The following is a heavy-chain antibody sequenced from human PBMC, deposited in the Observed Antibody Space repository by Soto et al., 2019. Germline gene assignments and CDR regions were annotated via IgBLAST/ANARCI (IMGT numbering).Heavy chain of an antibody. CDR1: GGSVSSDIYY. J-gene: IGHJ5*02. V-gene: IGHV4-39*01. D-gene: IGHD6-6*01. CDR2: MYYTGNK. Sequence: PSETLSLTCTVSGGSVSSDIYYWDWIRQPPGKGLEWIGAMYYTGNKNYNPSLESRVTMSVDTSKNQFSLKLSSVTPTDTAVYYCARRSSSSLGSLFDPWGRGILVTVSS. CDR3: ARRSSSSLGSLFDP.